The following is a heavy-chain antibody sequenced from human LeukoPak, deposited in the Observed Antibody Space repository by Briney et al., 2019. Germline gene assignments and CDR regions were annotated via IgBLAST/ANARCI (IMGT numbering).Heavy chain of an antibody. V-gene: IGHV1-18*04. J-gene: IGHJ4*02. CDR1: GYTFTSYS. D-gene: IGHD6-13*01. CDR3: AVGLAGTFVDY. CDR2: ISTYNGNR. Sequence: GASVTVSFKSSGYTFTSYSISWVRQRPRPGLGLMGCISTYNGNRNYAQKLQGRATMTTDTPTSTAHMELRSLRYDDTAVYYCAVGLAGTFVDYWGQGTLVTVSS.